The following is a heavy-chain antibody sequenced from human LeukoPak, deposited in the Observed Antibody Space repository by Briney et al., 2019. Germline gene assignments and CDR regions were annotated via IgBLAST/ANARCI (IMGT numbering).Heavy chain of an antibody. J-gene: IGHJ4*02. CDR2: INHSGST. Sequence: PSETLSLTCTVSGRSISSYYWSWIRQPPGKGLEWIGEINHSGSTNYNPSLKSRVTISVDTSKNQFSLKLSSVTAADTAVYYCARGSSVYSSLSLDFDYWGQGTLVTVSS. V-gene: IGHV4-34*01. D-gene: IGHD6-6*01. CDR3: ARGSSVYSSLSLDFDY. CDR1: GRSISSYY.